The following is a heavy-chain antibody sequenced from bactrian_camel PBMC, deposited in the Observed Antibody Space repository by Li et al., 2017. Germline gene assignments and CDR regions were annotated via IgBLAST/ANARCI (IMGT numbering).Heavy chain of an antibody. CDR1: GFTFASYF. V-gene: IGHV3S6*01. J-gene: IGHJ4*01. D-gene: IGHD2*01. CDR3: AKGGVPYCSGGYCWAFHY. CDR2: IDSTGSST. Sequence: VQLVESGGGLVQPGGSLRLSCAASGFTFASYFMNWVRQAPGKGLEWVSGIDSTGSSTHYADSVKGRITISRDNARNTLYLQLNSLKSDDTAMYYCAKGGVPYCSGGYCWAFHYWGQGTQVTVS.